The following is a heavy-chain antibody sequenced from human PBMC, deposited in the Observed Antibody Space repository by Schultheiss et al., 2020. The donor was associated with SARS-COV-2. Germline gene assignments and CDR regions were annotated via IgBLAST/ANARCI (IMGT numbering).Heavy chain of an antibody. CDR1: GFTVSSNY. D-gene: IGHD5-18*01. V-gene: IGHV3-23*01. CDR2: ISGSGGST. J-gene: IGHJ1*01. Sequence: GGSLRLSCAASGFTVSSNYMSWVRQAPGKGLEWVSAISGSGGSTYYADSVKGRFTISRDNSKNTLYLQMNSLRAEDTAVYYCARDPVEVQLWLHVSYFQHWGQGTLVTVSS. CDR3: ARDPVEVQLWLHVSYFQH.